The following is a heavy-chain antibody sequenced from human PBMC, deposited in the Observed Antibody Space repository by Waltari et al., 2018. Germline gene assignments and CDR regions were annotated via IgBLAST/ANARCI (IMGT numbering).Heavy chain of an antibody. V-gene: IGHV3-30-3*02. J-gene: IGHJ4*02. Sequence: QVQLVESGGGVVQPGKSLRLSCSASGFTFRMYAIHWVRQAPGKGLEWVAIISQDGTKKHFADSVSGRFTRSRDNSKNTVHLQMNSLSAEDTAVYYCAKSTGILTTYADYWGQGTLVAVSS. CDR3: AKSTGILTTYADY. D-gene: IGHD3-9*01. CDR2: ISQDGTKK. CDR1: GFTFRMYA.